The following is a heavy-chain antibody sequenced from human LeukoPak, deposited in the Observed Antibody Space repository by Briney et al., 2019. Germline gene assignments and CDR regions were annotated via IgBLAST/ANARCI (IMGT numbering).Heavy chain of an antibody. Sequence: SQTLSLTCNVSGGSISSGDYYWGWIRQPPGKGLEWIGSIYYSGSTYYNPSLKSRVTISVDTSKNQFSLKLSSVTAADTAVYYCARDSPSLSMIVVVIGAFDIWGQGTMVTVSS. J-gene: IGHJ3*02. CDR2: IYYSGST. V-gene: IGHV4-39*07. CDR3: ARDSPSLSMIVVVIGAFDI. D-gene: IGHD3-22*01. CDR1: GGSISSGDYY.